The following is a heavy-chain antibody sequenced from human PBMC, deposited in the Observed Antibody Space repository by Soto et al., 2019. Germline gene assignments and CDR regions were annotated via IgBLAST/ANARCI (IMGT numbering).Heavy chain of an antibody. J-gene: IGHJ6*03. V-gene: IGHV1-69*02. CDR3: ARGSEGYSSGWYKDYYYYYMHV. CDR1: GGTFSSYT. D-gene: IGHD6-19*01. CDR2: IIPILGIA. Sequence: QVQLVQSGAEVKKPGSSVKVSCKASGGTFSSYTISWVRQAPGHGHEWMGRIIPILGIANYAQKFQGRVTITADKSTITAYMALSSLRSEHTAVYYCARGSEGYSSGWYKDYYYYYMHVCGKEPTDTVS.